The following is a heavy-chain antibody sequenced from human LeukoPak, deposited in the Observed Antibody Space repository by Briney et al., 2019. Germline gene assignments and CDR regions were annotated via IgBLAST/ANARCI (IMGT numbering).Heavy chain of an antibody. Sequence: GGSLRLSCAASGFTFSSYSMNWVRQAPGKGLEWVSYISSSSSTIYYADSVKGRFTISRDNAKNSLYLQMNSLRAEDTAVHYCASVGYCSGGSCYPDYWGQGTLVTVSS. V-gene: IGHV3-48*01. J-gene: IGHJ4*02. CDR1: GFTFSSYS. D-gene: IGHD2-15*01. CDR2: ISSSSSTI. CDR3: ASVGYCSGGSCYPDY.